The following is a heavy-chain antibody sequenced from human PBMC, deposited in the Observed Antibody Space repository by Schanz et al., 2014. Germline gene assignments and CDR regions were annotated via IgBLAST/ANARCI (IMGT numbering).Heavy chain of an antibody. CDR3: ARVQDDILTGSEYYYGMDV. D-gene: IGHD3-9*01. CDR1: GGTFSSFG. J-gene: IGHJ6*02. V-gene: IGHV1-18*01. Sequence: QVQLVQSGAEVKKPGSSVKVSCKASGGTFSSFGINWVRQAPGQGLEWMGRISGSNGNTNYTQKFQGRVTMTTDTSTSTAYMELRSLRSDDTAVYYCARVQDDILTGSEYYYGMDVWGQGTTVTVSS. CDR2: ISGSNGNT.